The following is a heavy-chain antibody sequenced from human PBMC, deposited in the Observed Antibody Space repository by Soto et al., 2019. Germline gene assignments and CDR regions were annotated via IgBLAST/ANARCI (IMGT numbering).Heavy chain of an antibody. CDR1: GGSFSGHY. D-gene: IGHD3-22*01. V-gene: IGHV4-34*01. Sequence: SETLSLTCAVSGGSFSGHYCSWSRQPPGNGLKCIGEINHSEGTSKNPAPKTRVTITVDNSKSQFSMKVTSVTAEDRAVYYCERGSVDTDDSSGCYEYWGQGTLVTVSS. CDR3: ERGSVDTDDSSGCYEY. CDR2: INHSEGT. J-gene: IGHJ4*02.